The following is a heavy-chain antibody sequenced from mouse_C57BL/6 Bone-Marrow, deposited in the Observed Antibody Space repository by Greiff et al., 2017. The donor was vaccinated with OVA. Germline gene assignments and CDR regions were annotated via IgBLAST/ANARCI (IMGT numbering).Heavy chain of an antibody. V-gene: IGHV5-12*01. CDR2: ISNGGGST. CDR3: AREGPTTVVATRYFDV. J-gene: IGHJ1*03. Sequence: EVKVVESGGGLVQPGGSLKLSCAASGFTFSDYYMYWVRQTPEKRLEWVAYISNGGGSTYYPDTVKGRFTISRDNAKNTLYLQMSRLKSEDTAMYYCAREGPTTVVATRYFDVWGTGTTVTVSS. D-gene: IGHD1-1*01. CDR1: GFTFSDYY.